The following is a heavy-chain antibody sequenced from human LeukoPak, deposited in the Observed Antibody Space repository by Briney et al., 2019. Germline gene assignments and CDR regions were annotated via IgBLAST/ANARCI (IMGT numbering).Heavy chain of an antibody. CDR3: TRGPYYDYVWGSYGLDY. CDR2: IRSKAYGGTT. J-gene: IGHJ4*02. D-gene: IGHD3-16*01. CDR1: GFTFSSYA. V-gene: IGHV3-49*04. Sequence: GGSLRLSCAASGFTFSSYAMSWVRQAPGKGLEWVGFIRSKAYGGTTEYAASVKGRFTISRDDSKSIAYLQMNSLKTEDTAVYYCTRGPYYDYVWGSYGLDYWGQGTLVTVSS.